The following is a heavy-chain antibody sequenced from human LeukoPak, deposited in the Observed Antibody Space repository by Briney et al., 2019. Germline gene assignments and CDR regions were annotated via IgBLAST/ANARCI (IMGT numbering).Heavy chain of an antibody. CDR1: GYTFINYG. CDR2: ISAYNGNR. D-gene: IGHD3-10*01. V-gene: IGHV1-18*01. J-gene: IGHJ4*02. CDR3: ARVLYGSGSSFL. Sequence: ASVKVSCKASGYTFINYGISWVRQAPGQGLEGMGWISAYNGNRDYAHKFLGRVTMTTDTSTSRAYMELRSLRSDDTAVYYCARVLYGSGSSFLWGQGTLVTVSS.